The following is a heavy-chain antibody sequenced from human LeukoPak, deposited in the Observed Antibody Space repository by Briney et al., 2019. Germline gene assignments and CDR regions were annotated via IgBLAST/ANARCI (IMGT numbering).Heavy chain of an antibody. Sequence: SETLSLTCTVSGGSISSYYWSWLRQPPGKGLEWIGYIYYSGSTNYNPSLKSRVTISVDTSKNQFSLKLSSVTAADTAVYYCARFEFRFGSFRWFDPWGQGTLVTVSS. CDR1: GGSISSYY. CDR3: ARFEFRFGSFRWFDP. V-gene: IGHV4-59*08. CDR2: IYYSGST. D-gene: IGHD3-10*01. J-gene: IGHJ5*02.